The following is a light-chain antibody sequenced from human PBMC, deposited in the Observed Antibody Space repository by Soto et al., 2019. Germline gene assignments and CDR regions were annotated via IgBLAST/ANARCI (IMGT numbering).Light chain of an antibody. CDR2: DVS. J-gene: IGLJ1*01. CDR3: SSYTSSRTYI. CDR1: SSDVGGYNY. V-gene: IGLV2-14*03. Sequence: QSALAQPASLSGSPGQSITISCTGTSSDVGGYNYVSWYQQHPGKAPKLIFYDVSNRPSGVSNRFSGSKSGNTASLTISGLQAEDEADYYCSSYTSSRTYIFGTGTKVTVL.